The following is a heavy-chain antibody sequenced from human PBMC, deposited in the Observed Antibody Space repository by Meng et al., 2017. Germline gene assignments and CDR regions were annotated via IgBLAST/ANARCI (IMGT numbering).Heavy chain of an antibody. CDR1: GHTFTSYA. V-gene: IGHV1-3*01. J-gene: IGHJ4*02. CDR2: LNAGNGDT. D-gene: IGHD2-15*01. CDR3: ARDSCTGGICYRGSFDY. Sequence: VLFVESGAEGRRPGASVKVYCKACGHTFTSYAMHWVRQAPGQSLEWMGGLNAGNGDTKYSQKFQGRVTITRDSSASTAYMELSSLRAEDTAVYYCARDSCTGGICYRGSFDYWAQGTLVTVSS.